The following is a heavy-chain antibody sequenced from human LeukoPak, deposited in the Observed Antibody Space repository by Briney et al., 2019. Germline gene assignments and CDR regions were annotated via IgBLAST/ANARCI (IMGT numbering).Heavy chain of an antibody. D-gene: IGHD3-10*01. CDR2: IYYSGST. J-gene: IGHJ3*02. V-gene: IGHV4-59*01. Sequence: PSETLSLTCTVSGGSISSYYWSWIRQPPGKGLEWIGYIYYSGSTNYNPSLKSRVTISVDTSKNQFSLKLSSVTAADTAVHYCAREVLNAFDIWGQGTMVTVSS. CDR1: GGSISSYY. CDR3: AREVLNAFDI.